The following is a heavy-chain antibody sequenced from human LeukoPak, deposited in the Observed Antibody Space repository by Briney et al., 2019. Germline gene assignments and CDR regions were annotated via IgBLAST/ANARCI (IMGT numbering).Heavy chain of an antibody. Sequence: GASVKVSCKASGGTFSSYAISWVRQAPGQGLEWMGGIIPIFGTANYAQKFQGRVTITTDESTSTAYMELSSLRSEDTAVYYCARFTTGCPTTGYMDVWGKGTTVTVSS. J-gene: IGHJ6*03. V-gene: IGHV1-69*05. CDR3: ARFTTGCPTTGYMDV. D-gene: IGHD1-26*01. CDR2: IIPIFGTA. CDR1: GGTFSSYA.